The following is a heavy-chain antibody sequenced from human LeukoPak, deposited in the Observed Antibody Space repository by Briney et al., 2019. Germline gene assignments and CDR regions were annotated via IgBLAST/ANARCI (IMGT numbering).Heavy chain of an antibody. Sequence: GGSLRLSGSASGFIVDSVEMNWVREAPGKGLEWISFIATDGTINYADSVKGRFTLSRDSAQNSLYLHMNSLRAEDTAVYYCATSLSGWGTYHYMDVWGKGTTVTITS. CDR2: IATDGTI. D-gene: IGHD6-19*01. CDR3: ATSLSGWGTYHYMDV. J-gene: IGHJ6*03. CDR1: GFIVDSVE. V-gene: IGHV3-48*03.